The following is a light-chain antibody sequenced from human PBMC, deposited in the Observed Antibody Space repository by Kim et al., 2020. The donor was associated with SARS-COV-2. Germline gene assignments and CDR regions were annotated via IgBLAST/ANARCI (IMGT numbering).Light chain of an antibody. Sequence: SPGERATLSGRGIQSVRSDLALYQQKPVQSPRLLIYDASRRATGIPARFSGSGSGTDFTLTLSSLEPEDFAVYYCQHRGKWPPITFGQGTRLEIK. V-gene: IGKV3-11*01. CDR1: QSVRSD. J-gene: IGKJ5*01. CDR2: DAS. CDR3: QHRGKWPPIT.